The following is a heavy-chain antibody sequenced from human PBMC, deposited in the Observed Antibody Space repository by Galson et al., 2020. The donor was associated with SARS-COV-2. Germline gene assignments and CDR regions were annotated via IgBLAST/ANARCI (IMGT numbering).Heavy chain of an antibody. CDR1: GFTFSSYG. Sequence: GGSLRLSCAASGFTFSSYGMHWVRQAPGKGLEWVAVIWYDGSNKYYADSVKGRFTISRDNSKNTLYLQMNSLRAEDTAVYYCARESAVDKAMGALDYWGQGTLVTVSS. D-gene: IGHD5-18*01. J-gene: IGHJ4*02. CDR2: IWYDGSNK. V-gene: IGHV3-33*01. CDR3: ARESAVDKAMGALDY.